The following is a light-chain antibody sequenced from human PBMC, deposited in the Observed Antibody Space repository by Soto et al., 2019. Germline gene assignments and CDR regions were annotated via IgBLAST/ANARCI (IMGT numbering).Light chain of an antibody. Sequence: DIQMHQSPSSVSDWLGDRVAITCRASQGIKNWLAWYQPKPGKAPELLIYAVSYLQSGVPSRFSGSGSGTDFTLTISSLQPEDVATYFCKQSSAFPLTFGGGTKVDIK. CDR2: AVS. J-gene: IGKJ4*01. V-gene: IGKV1-12*01. CDR1: QGIKNW. CDR3: KQSSAFPLT.